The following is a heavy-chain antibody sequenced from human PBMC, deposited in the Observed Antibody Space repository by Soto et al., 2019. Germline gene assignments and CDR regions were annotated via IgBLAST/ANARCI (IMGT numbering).Heavy chain of an antibody. CDR2: IIPVFGTP. J-gene: IGHJ6*02. Sequence: QVQVVQSGAEVKKPGSSVKVSCKASGGSFNNYGISWVRQAPGQGLEWMGGIIPVFGTPHYAQKFQDRVTSTADESTSTVYMEVSSLTSEDTAVYYCARGDATKIVVTTYYGLDVWGQGTTVTGSS. D-gene: IGHD3-22*01. CDR3: ARGDATKIVVTTYYGLDV. V-gene: IGHV1-69*12. CDR1: GGSFNNYG.